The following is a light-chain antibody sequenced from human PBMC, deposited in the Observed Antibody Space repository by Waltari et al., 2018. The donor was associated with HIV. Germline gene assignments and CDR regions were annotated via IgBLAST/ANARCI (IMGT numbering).Light chain of an antibody. CDR2: WVS. J-gene: IGLJ3*02. Sequence: QSALTQPASVSGSPGQSITISCTGTSSDVGGYNYVSWYQQHPGKAPKLMIFWVSNRPSAVSTRFSGSKSVNPASLTISELQAEDEADYDCSSYTTRSTPDPNWVFGGGTKLTVL. CDR1: SSDVGGYNY. V-gene: IGLV2-14*01. CDR3: SSYTTRSTPDPNWV.